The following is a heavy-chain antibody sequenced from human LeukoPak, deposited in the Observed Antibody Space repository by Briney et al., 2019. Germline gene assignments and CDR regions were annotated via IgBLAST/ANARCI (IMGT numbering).Heavy chain of an antibody. D-gene: IGHD4-23*01. CDR2: INHSGST. CDR1: GGSFSGYY. V-gene: IGHV4-34*01. CDR3: ARGRRWSRFDY. J-gene: IGHJ4*02. Sequence: SSETLSLTCAVYGGSFSGYYWSWIRQPPGKGLEWIGEINHSGSTNYNPSLKSRVTISVDTSKNQFSLKLSSVTAADTAVYYCARGRRWSRFDYWGQGTLVTVSS.